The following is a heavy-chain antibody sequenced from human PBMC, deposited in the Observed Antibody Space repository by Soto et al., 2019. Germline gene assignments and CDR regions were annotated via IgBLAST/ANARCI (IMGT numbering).Heavy chain of an antibody. V-gene: IGHV1-46*03. D-gene: IGHD2-2*01. Sequence: QVQLVQSGAEVKKPGASVKVSCKASGYTFTSYYMHWVRQAPGQGLEWMGIINPRGGSTSYAQKFQGRVTMTSDTSTSTVYMELSSLRSEDTAVYYCARVGCSSTSCYGDYYYYYMDVWGKGTTVTVSS. J-gene: IGHJ6*03. CDR2: INPRGGST. CDR1: GYTFTSYY. CDR3: ARVGCSSTSCYGDYYYYYMDV.